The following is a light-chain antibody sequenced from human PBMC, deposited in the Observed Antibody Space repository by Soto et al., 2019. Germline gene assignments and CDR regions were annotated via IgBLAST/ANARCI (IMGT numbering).Light chain of an antibody. V-gene: IGLV2-14*03. CDR1: SSDIGGYND. CDR2: DVS. Sequence: QSALTQPASVSGSPGQSITISCTGTSSDIGGYNDVSWYQQLPGKVPKLIIYDVSNRPSGVSDRFSGSKSGNAASLTISGLQAEDEADYYCSSYTSTSTLYFFGTGTKLTVL. J-gene: IGLJ1*01. CDR3: SSYTSTSTLYF.